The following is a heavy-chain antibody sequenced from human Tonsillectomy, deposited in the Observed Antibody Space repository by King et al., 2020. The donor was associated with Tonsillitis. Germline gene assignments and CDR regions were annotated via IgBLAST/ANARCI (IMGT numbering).Heavy chain of an antibody. V-gene: IGHV3-30-3*01. CDR2: ISYDGNNK. D-gene: IGHD3-9*01. J-gene: IGHJ4*02. Sequence: VQLVESGGGVVQPGRSLRLSCAASGFTFSNYAMHWVRQAPGKGLEWVAVISYDGNNKYYADSVKGRFTISRDNSKNTLYLQMNSLRAEDTAVYYCARDPETDILTGYYNLPSDYWGQGTLVTVSS. CDR3: ARDPETDILTGYYNLPSDY. CDR1: GFTFSNYA.